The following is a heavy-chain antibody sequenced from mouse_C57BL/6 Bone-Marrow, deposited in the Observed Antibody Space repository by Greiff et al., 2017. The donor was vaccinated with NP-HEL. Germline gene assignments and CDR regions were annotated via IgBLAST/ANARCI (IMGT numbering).Heavy chain of an antibody. D-gene: IGHD1-1*01. CDR1: GYTFTSYW. CDR3: ARGSYYYGSSFAWFAY. Sequence: VQLQQPGAELVKPGASVKMSCKASGYTFTSYWITWVKQRPGQGLEWIGDIYPGSGSTNYNEKFKSKATLTVDTSSSTAYMQLSSLTSEDSAVYYWARGSYYYGSSFAWFAYWGQGTLVTVSA. V-gene: IGHV1-55*01. J-gene: IGHJ3*01. CDR2: IYPGSGST.